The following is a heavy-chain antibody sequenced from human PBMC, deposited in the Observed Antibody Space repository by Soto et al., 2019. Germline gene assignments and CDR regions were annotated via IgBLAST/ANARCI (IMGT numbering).Heavy chain of an antibody. J-gene: IGHJ5*02. CDR3: SKHYYDSSGYYGNWFDP. D-gene: IGHD3-22*01. V-gene: IGHV3-7*03. Sequence: PGGSLRLSCAASGFTFSSYWMSWVRQAPGKGLQWVANIKYDGSEKYYVDSVKGRFTISRDTAKNSLYLQMNSLRAEDTAVYYCSKHYYDSSGYYGNWFDPWGQGTLVTVSS. CDR2: IKYDGSEK. CDR1: GFTFSSYW.